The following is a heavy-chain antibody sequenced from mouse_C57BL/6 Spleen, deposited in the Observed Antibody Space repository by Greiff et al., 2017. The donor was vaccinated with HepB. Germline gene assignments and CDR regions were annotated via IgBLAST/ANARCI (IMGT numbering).Heavy chain of an antibody. CDR1: GFNIKDDY. D-gene: IGHD1-1*01. CDR2: IDPENGDT. V-gene: IGHV14-4*01. J-gene: IGHJ4*01. CDR3: TTWYYGSRYGDY. Sequence: EVQLQQSGAELVRPGASVKLSCTASGFNIKDDYMHWVKQRPEQGLEWIGWIDPENGDTEDASKFQGKATITADTSSNAAYLQLSSLTSEDTAVYYCTTWYYGSRYGDYRGQGTSVTVSS.